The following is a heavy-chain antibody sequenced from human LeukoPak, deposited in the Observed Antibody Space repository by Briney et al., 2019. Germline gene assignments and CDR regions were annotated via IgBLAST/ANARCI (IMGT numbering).Heavy chain of an antibody. J-gene: IGHJ6*03. D-gene: IGHD2-2*02. CDR3: ARSILLYDHYMDV. V-gene: IGHV4-59*01. CDR1: GGSISSYY. CDR2: IYYSGST. Sequence: SEILSLTCTVSGGSISSYYWSWIRQPPGKGLEWIGYIYYSGSTNYNPSLKSRVTISVDTSKNQFSLKLSSVTAADTAVYYCARSILLYDHYMDVWGKGTTVTVSS.